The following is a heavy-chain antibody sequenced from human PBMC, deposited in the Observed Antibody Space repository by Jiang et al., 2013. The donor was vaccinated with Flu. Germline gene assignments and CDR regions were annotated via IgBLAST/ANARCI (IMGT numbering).Heavy chain of an antibody. V-gene: IGHV1-69*02. D-gene: IGHD2-2*01. J-gene: IGHJ3*02. CDR1: GGTFSSYT. Sequence: SSVKVSCKASGGTFSSYTISWVRQAPGQGLEWMGRIIPILGIANYAQKFQGRVTITADKSTSTAYMELSSLRSEDTAVYYCARRRSSSDTIKGDDAFDIWGQGTMVTVSS. CDR3: ARRRSSSDTIKGDDAFDI. CDR2: IIPILGIA.